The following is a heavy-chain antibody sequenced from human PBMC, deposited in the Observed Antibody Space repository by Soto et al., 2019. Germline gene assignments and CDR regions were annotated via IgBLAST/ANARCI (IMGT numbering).Heavy chain of an antibody. CDR1: GFSVSTGGVG. CDR3: AHKGGRGAGMDV. Sequence: QITLKESGPTLVKPTQTLTLTCTFSGFSVSTGGVGVAWIRQPPGKALEWLALIYWDDDKRYSPFLQSRVTITNDTSKTQVVLTMTNMDPVDTATYYCAHKGGRGAGMDVWGQGTTVTVSS. J-gene: IGHJ6*02. V-gene: IGHV2-5*02. D-gene: IGHD2-15*01. CDR2: IYWDDDK.